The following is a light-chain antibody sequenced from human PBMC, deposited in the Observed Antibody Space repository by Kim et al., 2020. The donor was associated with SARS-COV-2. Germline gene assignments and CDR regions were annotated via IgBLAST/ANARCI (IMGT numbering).Light chain of an antibody. V-gene: IGLV2-14*01. J-gene: IGLJ1*01. CDR1: SSDVGGYNY. CDR2: DVS. CDR3: SSYTSSSTIYV. Sequence: QSALTQSASVSGSPGQSITISCTGTSSDVGGYNYVSWYQQHPGKAPKLMIYDVSKRPSGVSKRFSGSKSGNTASLTISGLQAEDEADYYCSSYTSSSTIYVFGTGTKVTVL.